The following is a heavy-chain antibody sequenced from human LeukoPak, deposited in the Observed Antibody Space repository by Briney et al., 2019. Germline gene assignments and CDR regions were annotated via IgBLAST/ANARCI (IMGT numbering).Heavy chain of an antibody. CDR2: IYYSGST. V-gene: IGHV4-59*12. CDR3: ARDFPAYPEAFDI. J-gene: IGHJ3*02. CDR1: GGSISSYY. Sequence: SETLSLTCTVSGGSISSYYWSWIRQPPGKGLEWIGYIYYSGSTNYNPSLKSRVTISVDTSKNQFSLKLSSVTAADTAVYYCARDFPAYPEAFDIWGQGTMVTVSS.